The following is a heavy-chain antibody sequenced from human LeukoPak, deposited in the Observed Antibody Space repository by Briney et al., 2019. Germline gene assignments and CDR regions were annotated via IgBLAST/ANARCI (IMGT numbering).Heavy chain of an antibody. CDR3: ARDFWSGYYTED. Sequence: QPGGSLRLSCEFSGIIFSTYAMNWVRQAPGKGLEWISYISGSSSGSTSITQYADSVKCRFTISRENAKNSLHLQMDSLSAEDTAVYYCARDFWSGYYTEDWGQGALVIVSS. J-gene: IGHJ4*02. V-gene: IGHV3-48*04. CDR2: ISGSSSGSTSIT. D-gene: IGHD3-3*01. CDR1: GIIFSTYA.